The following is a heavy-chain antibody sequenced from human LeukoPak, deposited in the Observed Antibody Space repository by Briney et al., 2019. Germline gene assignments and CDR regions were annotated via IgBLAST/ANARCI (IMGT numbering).Heavy chain of an antibody. V-gene: IGHV5-51*01. CDR2: IYPGDSDT. Sequence: GESLKISCKGSGYSFTSYWIGWVRQMPGKGLEWMGIIYPGDSDTRYSPSFQGQVTISADKSISTAYLQWSSLKASDTAMYYCATSGQQLALWDPFQHWGQGTLVTVSS. D-gene: IGHD6-13*01. J-gene: IGHJ1*01. CDR1: GYSFTSYW. CDR3: ATSGQQLALWDPFQH.